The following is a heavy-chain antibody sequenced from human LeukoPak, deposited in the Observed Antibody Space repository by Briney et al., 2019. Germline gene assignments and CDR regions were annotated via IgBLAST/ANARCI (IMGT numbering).Heavy chain of an antibody. CDR1: GGSISSGDYY. V-gene: IGHV4-30-4*01. J-gene: IGHJ2*01. CDR3: ARDGYYYDSSGSEYFDL. CDR2: IYYSGST. Sequence: SETLSLTCTVSGGSISSGDYYWSWIRQPPGKGLEWIMYIYYSGSTYYNPSLKSRVTISVDTSKNQFSLKLSSVTAADTAVYYCARDGYYYDSSGSEYFDLWGRGTLVTVSS. D-gene: IGHD3-22*01.